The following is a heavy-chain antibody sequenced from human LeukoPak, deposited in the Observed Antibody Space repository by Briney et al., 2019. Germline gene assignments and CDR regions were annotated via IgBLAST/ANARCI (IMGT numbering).Heavy chain of an antibody. D-gene: IGHD4-23*01. CDR2: IYHSGST. J-gene: IGHJ4*02. CDR1: GYSISSGYY. V-gene: IGHV4-38-2*02. Sequence: SETLSLTCTVSGYSISSGYYWGWIRQPPGKGLEWIGSIYHSGSTYYNPSLKSRVTISVDTSKNQFSLKLSSVTAADTAVYYCARGYGYGGNSDYWGQGTLVTVSS. CDR3: ARGYGYGGNSDY.